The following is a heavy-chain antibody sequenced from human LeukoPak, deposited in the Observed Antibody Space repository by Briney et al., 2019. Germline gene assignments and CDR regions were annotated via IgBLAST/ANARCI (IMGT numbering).Heavy chain of an antibody. CDR3: AKIAVAPDNY. V-gene: IGHV3-23*01. D-gene: IGHD2-21*01. CDR2: IGGSGGSK. J-gene: IGHJ4*02. CDR1: GLRFSNYA. Sequence: GGSLRLSCVVSGLRFSNYAMSWVRQAPGKGLEWVLNIGGSGGSKYYRDSVKGRFTVSRDNFKNTLYLEMNSLRDEARAVYYCAKIAVAPDNYWGQGTLVTVSS.